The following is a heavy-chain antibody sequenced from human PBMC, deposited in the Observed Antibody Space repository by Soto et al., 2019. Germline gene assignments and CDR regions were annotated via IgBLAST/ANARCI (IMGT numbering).Heavy chain of an antibody. Sequence: GESLKISCKGSGYSFTSYWIVWVRQMPGKGLEWMGIIYPGDSDTRYSPSFQGQVTISADKTISTAYLQCTSLKAADPAKYYGAGRFDFWSGARSYYYGFDVWGQGTLVTVSS. CDR1: GYSFTSYW. J-gene: IGHJ4*01. V-gene: IGHV5-51*01. CDR2: IYPGDSDT. CDR3: AGRFDFWSGARSYYYGFDV. D-gene: IGHD3-3*01.